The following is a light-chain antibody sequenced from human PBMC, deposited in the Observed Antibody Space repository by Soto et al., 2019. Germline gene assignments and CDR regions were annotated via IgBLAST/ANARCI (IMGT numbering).Light chain of an antibody. J-gene: IGLJ2*01. V-gene: IGLV2-23*01. CDR3: CSFAGNNTVV. CDR2: EGT. CDR1: SSDVGSYNL. Sequence: QSALTQPASVSGSPGQSITISCTGTSSDVGSYNLVSWYQQHPGKAPKLIIYEGTKRPSGVSNRFSGSKSGNTASLTISGLQAEDEADYYCCSFAGNNTVVFGGGTKLTVL.